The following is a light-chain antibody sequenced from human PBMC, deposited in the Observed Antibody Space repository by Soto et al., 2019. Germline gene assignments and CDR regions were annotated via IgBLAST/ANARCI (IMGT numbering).Light chain of an antibody. V-gene: IGKV3-20*01. J-gene: IGKJ1*01. CDR3: QQYGSSLTWT. CDR1: QSVISNY. CDR2: AAS. Sequence: EVVLTQSPGTGSLSPGERVTLSSRGSQSVISNYLAWYQQRPGQAPRLLIYAASSRATGIPDRFSGSGSGTDFTLSISSLEPEDFAVYYCQQYGSSLTWTFGQGTKVEMK.